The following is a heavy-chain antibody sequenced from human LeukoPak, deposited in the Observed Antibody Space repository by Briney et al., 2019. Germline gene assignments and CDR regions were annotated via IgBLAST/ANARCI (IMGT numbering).Heavy chain of an antibody. D-gene: IGHD3-3*01. CDR3: ARFLAVSWFDP. V-gene: IGHV4-30-2*01. CDR2: IYHSGST. CDR1: GGSISSGGYY. Sequence: SETLSLTCTVSGGSISSGGYYWSWIRQPPGKGLEWIGYIYHSGSTYYNPSLKIRVTMSVDTSENQFSLRLSSVTAADTAVYYCARFLAVSWFDPWGQGTLVTVSS. J-gene: IGHJ5*02.